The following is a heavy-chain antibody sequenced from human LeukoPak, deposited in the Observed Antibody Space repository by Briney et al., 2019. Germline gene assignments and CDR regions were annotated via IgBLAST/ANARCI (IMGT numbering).Heavy chain of an antibody. Sequence: XFTXXXNYMNWVRQAPGKGLDWVSVISDGGSTYYADSVRGRFTISRDNSKNTLYLQMGSLRAEDMAVYYCARGILNYGLTGFDYWGQGTLVTVSS. CDR2: ISDGGST. D-gene: IGHD3-16*01. V-gene: IGHV3-53*05. J-gene: IGHJ4*02. CDR3: ARGILNYGLTGFDY. CDR1: XFTXXXNY.